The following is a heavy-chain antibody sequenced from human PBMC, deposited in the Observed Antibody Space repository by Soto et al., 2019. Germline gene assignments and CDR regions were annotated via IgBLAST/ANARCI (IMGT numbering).Heavy chain of an antibody. D-gene: IGHD6-13*01. J-gene: IGHJ5*02. V-gene: IGHV5-51*01. CDR3: ARPPQAAGSQRWMNWFDP. CDR1: GYSFTSYW. CDR2: IYPGDSDT. Sequence: GESLKISCKGSGYSFTSYWIGWVRQMPGKGLEWMGIIYPGDSDTRYSPSSQGQVTISAAKSISTAYLQWSSLKASDNAMYYCARPPQAAGSQRWMNWFDPWGQGTLATVSS.